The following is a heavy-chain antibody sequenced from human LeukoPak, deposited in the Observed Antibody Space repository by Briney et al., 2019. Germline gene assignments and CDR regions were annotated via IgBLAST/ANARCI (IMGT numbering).Heavy chain of an antibody. V-gene: IGHV1-2*06. Sequence: ASVKVSCKASGYTFTGYYMHWVRRAPGQGLEWMGRINPNSGGTNYAQKFQGRVTMTRDTSISTAYMELSRLRSDDTAVYYCARGTMTTVTTGIGYWGQGTLVTVSS. D-gene: IGHD4-17*01. CDR1: GYTFTGYY. J-gene: IGHJ4*02. CDR3: ARGTMTTVTTGIGY. CDR2: INPNSGGT.